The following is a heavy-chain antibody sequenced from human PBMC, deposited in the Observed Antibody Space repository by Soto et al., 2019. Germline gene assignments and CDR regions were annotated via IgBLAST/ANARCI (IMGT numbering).Heavy chain of an antibody. D-gene: IGHD2-15*01. CDR1: GYTFTSYG. CDR2: IIPIFGTA. J-gene: IGHJ6*02. Sequence: GASVKVSCKASGYTFTSYGISWVRQAPGQGLEWMGGIIPIFGTANYAQKFQGRVTITADESTSTAYMELSSLRSEDTAVYYCAREGNCSGGSCYVRDYYYYYGMDVWGQGTTVTVSS. V-gene: IGHV1-69*13. CDR3: AREGNCSGGSCYVRDYYYYYGMDV.